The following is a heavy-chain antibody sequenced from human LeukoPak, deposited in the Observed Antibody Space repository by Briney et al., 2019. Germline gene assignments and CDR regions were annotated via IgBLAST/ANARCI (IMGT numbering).Heavy chain of an antibody. D-gene: IGHD6-19*01. V-gene: IGHV1-69*05. Sequence: SVKVSCKASGGTFSSYAISWVRQAPGQGLEWMGRIIPIFGTANYAQKFQGRVTITTDESTSTAYMELSSLRSEDTAVYYSARVMDSSGWYSDYWGQGTLVTVSS. CDR2: IIPIFGTA. CDR1: GGTFSSYA. CDR3: ARVMDSSGWYSDY. J-gene: IGHJ4*02.